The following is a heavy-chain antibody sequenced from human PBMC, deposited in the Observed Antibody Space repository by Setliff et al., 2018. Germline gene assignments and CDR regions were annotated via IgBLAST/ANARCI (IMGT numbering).Heavy chain of an antibody. CDR1: GGGSINNYY. CDR2: VHFGGDT. J-gene: IGHJ4*02. V-gene: IGHV4-59*08. Sequence: SETLSLTCTVSGGGSINNYYWSWVRQSPGKGLEWIGFVHFGGDTNYNPSLKSRVTMSADTSNNQFSLNLRSVTAADTAVYFCARQPSSGAYYNPRPHYFDYWGQGTLVTVSS. D-gene: IGHD3-10*01. CDR3: ARQPSSGAYYNPRPHYFDY.